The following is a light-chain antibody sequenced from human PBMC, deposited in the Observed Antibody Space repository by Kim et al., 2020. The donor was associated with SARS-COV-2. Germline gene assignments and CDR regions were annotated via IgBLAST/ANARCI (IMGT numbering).Light chain of an antibody. J-gene: IGLJ1*01. Sequence: GQSITISCTGTSSDVGGYNYVSWYQQHPGKAPKLMIYDVSNRPSGVSTRFSGSKSGNTASLTISGLQAEDEADYYCSSYTSSSTYVFGTGTKVTVL. CDR3: SSYTSSSTYV. CDR1: SSDVGGYNY. CDR2: DVS. V-gene: IGLV2-14*03.